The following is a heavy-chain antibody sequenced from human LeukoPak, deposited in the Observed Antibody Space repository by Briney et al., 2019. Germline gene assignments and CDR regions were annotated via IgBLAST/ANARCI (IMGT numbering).Heavy chain of an antibody. CDR1: GFTFSSYD. Sequence: PGGSLRLSCAASGFTFSSYDMHWVRQAPGKGLEWVAVIWYDGSNKYYADSVKGRFTISRDNSKNTLYLQMNSLRAEDTAVYYCAKDRGIAVAGIYDYWGQGTLVTVSS. D-gene: IGHD6-19*01. CDR2: IWYDGSNK. V-gene: IGHV3-33*06. J-gene: IGHJ4*02. CDR3: AKDRGIAVAGIYDY.